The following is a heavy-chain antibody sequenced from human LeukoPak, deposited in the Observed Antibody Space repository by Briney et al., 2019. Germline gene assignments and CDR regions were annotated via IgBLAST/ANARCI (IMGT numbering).Heavy chain of an antibody. CDR3: ARGRSSGWYVVDY. D-gene: IGHD6-19*01. Sequence: ASVKVTCKSSGYTFTDCYMHWVRQAPGQGLEWMGWINPNSGGTNYAQKFQGRVTMTRDTSISTAYMELSRLRSDDTAVYYCARGRSSGWYVVDYWGQGTLVTVSS. CDR1: GYTFTDCY. CDR2: INPNSGGT. V-gene: IGHV1-2*02. J-gene: IGHJ4*02.